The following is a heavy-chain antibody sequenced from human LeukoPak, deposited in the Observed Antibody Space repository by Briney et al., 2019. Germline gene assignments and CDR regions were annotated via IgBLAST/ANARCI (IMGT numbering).Heavy chain of an antibody. Sequence: GGSLRLSCAASGFTFSSYTMGWVRQAPGKGLEWVSDINNSGGRTYYADSVKGRFTISRDNSKNTIYLQMNSLRVEDTAVYYCAKAGSASWYDYRGQGTLVTVSS. CDR1: GFTFSSYT. CDR2: INNSGGRT. V-gene: IGHV3-23*01. J-gene: IGHJ4*02. D-gene: IGHD6-13*01. CDR3: AKAGSASWYDY.